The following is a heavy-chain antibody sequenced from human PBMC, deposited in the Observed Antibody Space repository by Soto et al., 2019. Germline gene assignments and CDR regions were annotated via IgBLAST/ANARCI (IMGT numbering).Heavy chain of an antibody. D-gene: IGHD3-10*01. V-gene: IGHV4-30-2*01. CDR2: IYHSGST. CDR3: ASTMVRGVMNIRFDY. CDR1: GGSISSGGYS. Sequence: PSETLSLTSAVSGGSISSGGYSWSWIRQPPGKGLEWIGYIYHSGSTYYNPSLKSRVTISVDRSKNQFSLKLSSVTAADTAVYYCASTMVRGVMNIRFDYWGQGTLVTVSS. J-gene: IGHJ4*02.